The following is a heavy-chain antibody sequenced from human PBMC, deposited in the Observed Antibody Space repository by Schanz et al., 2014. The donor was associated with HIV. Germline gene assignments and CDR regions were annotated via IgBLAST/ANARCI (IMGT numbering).Heavy chain of an antibody. CDR2: ISFHGSDK. D-gene: IGHD5-18*01. Sequence: QVQLVESGGGVVQPGRSLRLSCAVSGFTFSNYAMHWVRQAPGKGLEWVAVISFHGSDKVYADSVKGRFSISRDNSKNTLYLQMNSLRAEDTAVYYCARGLPADYWGQGTLVTVSS. CDR1: GFTFSNYA. CDR3: ARGLPADY. V-gene: IGHV3-30-3*01. J-gene: IGHJ4*02.